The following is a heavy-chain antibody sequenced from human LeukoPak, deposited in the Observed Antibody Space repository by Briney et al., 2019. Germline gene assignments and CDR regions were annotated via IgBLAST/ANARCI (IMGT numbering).Heavy chain of an antibody. V-gene: IGHV3-11*01. D-gene: IGHD1-14*01. CDR1: GFTFSDYY. CDR3: ARVRIAGDYFDY. J-gene: IGHJ4*02. CDR2: ISSSGSSI. Sequence: GGSLRLSCAASGFTFSDYYMSWIRQAPGKGLEWFSYISSSGSSIYYADSVKGRFTISRDNAKNSLYLQMNSLRAEDTAVYYCARVRIAGDYFDYWGQGTLVTVSS.